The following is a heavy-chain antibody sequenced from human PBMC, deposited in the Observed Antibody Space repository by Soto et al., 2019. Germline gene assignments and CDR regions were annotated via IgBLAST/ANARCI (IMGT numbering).Heavy chain of an antibody. D-gene: IGHD4-17*01. J-gene: IGHJ4*02. CDR2: ISGRGGST. V-gene: IGHV3-23*01. CDR1: GFNFVNYA. CDR3: ARPSDYGDFAGSFEY. Sequence: EVQLLESGGALIQPGGSLRLSCGASGFNFVNYAMTWFRQASGRGPEWVATISGRGGSTYYADSVKGRFTVSRDNSKSTLYLQMDSLKVEDTAVFFCARPSDYGDFAGSFEYWGQGTLVTVSS.